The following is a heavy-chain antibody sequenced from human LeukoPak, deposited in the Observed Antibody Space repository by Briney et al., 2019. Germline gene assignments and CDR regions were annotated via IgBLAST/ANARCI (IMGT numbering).Heavy chain of an antibody. J-gene: IGHJ3*02. D-gene: IGHD2-2*01. CDR2: ISAYNGNT. CDR1: GYTLTELS. V-gene: IGHV1-18*01. CDR3: ARAHIVVVPATAAFDI. Sequence: ASVKVSCKVSGYTLTELSMHWVRQAPGQGLEWRGWISAYNGNTNYAQKLQGRVTMTTDTSTSTAYMELRSLRSDDTAVYYCARAHIVVVPATAAFDIWGQGTMVTVSS.